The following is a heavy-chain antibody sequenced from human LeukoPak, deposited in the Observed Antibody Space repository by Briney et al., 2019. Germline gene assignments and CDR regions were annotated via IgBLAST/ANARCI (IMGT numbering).Heavy chain of an antibody. CDR2: ISSSSSTI. V-gene: IGHV3-48*04. Sequence: PGGSLRLSCAAPGFPFTSYSMNWVRQAPGKGLEWVSYISSSSSTIYYADSVKGRFTISRDNAKNSLYLQMNSLRAEDTAVYYCARADDYVWGSYRYGPFDYWGQGTLVTVSS. J-gene: IGHJ4*02. D-gene: IGHD3-16*02. CDR3: ARADDYVWGSYRYGPFDY. CDR1: GFPFTSYS.